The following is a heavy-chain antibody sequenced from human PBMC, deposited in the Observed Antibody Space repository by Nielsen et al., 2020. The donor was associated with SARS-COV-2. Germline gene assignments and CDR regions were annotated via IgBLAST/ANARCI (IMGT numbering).Heavy chain of an antibody. D-gene: IGHD2-2*01. V-gene: IGHV2-70*11. CDR3: ARMKVEGYCSSTSCYRGGWFDP. J-gene: IGHJ5*02. Sequence: SGPTLVNPTQTLTLTCTFSGFSLSTSGMCVRWIRQPPGKALEWLARIDWDDDKYYSTSLKTRLTISKDTSKNQVVLTMTNMDPVDTATYYCARMKVEGYCSSTSCYRGGWFDPWGQGTLVTVSS. CDR2: IDWDDDK. CDR1: GFSLSTSGMC.